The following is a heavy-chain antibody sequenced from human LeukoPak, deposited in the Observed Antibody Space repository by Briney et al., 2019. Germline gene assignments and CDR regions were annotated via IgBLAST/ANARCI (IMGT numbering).Heavy chain of an antibody. V-gene: IGHV3-30*02. Sequence: PGGSLRLSCAASGFTFSSYGMHWVRQAPGKGLEWVAFIRYDGSNKYYADSVKGRFTISRDNSKNTLYLQMNSLRAEDTAVYYCAITVSRFPPGAFDIWGQGTMVTVSS. J-gene: IGHJ3*02. D-gene: IGHD3-3*01. CDR1: GFTFSSYG. CDR3: AITVSRFPPGAFDI. CDR2: IRYDGSNK.